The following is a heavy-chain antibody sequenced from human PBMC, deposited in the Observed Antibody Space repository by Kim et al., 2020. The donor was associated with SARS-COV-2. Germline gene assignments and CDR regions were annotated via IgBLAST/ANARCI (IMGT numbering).Heavy chain of an antibody. J-gene: IGHJ4*02. Sequence: GGSLRLSCAASGFTFSSYGMHWVRQAPGKGLEWVAVISYDGSNKYYADSVKGRFTISRDNSKNTLYLQMNSLRAEDTAVYYCAKDMYASPRYYFDYWGQGTLVTVSS. CDR2: ISYDGSNK. V-gene: IGHV3-30*18. D-gene: IGHD2-8*01. CDR1: GFTFSSYG. CDR3: AKDMYASPRYYFDY.